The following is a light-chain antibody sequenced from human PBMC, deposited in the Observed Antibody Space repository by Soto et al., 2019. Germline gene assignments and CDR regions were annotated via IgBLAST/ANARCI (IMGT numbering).Light chain of an antibody. V-gene: IGLV1-51*01. Sequence: QSVLTQPPSVSAAPGQKVTISCSGRSSNIGNNYVSWYQHLPGTAPKLLIYDNDKRPSGIPDRFSGSKSGTSSTLGITGLQTGDEADYYCGTWDTSLSARVFGTGTKVTVL. CDR2: DND. CDR3: GTWDTSLSARV. CDR1: SSNIGNNY. J-gene: IGLJ1*01.